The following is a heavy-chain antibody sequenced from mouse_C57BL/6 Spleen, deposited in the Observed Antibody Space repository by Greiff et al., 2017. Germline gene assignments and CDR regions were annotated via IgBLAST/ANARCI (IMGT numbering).Heavy chain of an antibody. CDR3: ARENWDDYFHY. CDR1: GFTFSDYY. CDR2: INYDGSST. V-gene: IGHV5-16*01. J-gene: IGHJ2*01. D-gene: IGHD4-1*01. Sequence: DVQLVESEGGLVQPGSSMKLSCTASGFTFSDYYMAWVRQVPEKGLEWVANINYDGSSTYYLDSLKSRFIISRDNAKNILYLQMSSLKSEDTATYYCARENWDDYFHYWGQGTTLTVSS.